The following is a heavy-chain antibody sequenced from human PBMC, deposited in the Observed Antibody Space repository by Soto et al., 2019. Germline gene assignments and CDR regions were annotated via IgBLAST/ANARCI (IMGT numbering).Heavy chain of an antibody. D-gene: IGHD1-1*01. CDR1: GGSISSGDYY. CDR3: AGSGGNDVYYYMDV. Sequence: SETLSLTCTVSGGSISSGDYYWSWIRQPPGKGLEWIGYIYYSGSTYYNPSLKSRVTISVDTSKNQFSLKLSSVTAADTAVYYCAGSGGNDVYYYMDVWGQGTTVTVSS. CDR2: IYYSGST. V-gene: IGHV4-30-4*01. J-gene: IGHJ6*02.